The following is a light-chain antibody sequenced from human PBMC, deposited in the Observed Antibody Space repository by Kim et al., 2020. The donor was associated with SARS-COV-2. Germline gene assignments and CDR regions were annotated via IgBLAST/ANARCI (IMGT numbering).Light chain of an antibody. Sequence: QSVLTQPPSASGTPGQRVTISCSGSSSNIGSNTVNWYQQLPGTAPKLLIYSNNQRPSGVPARFSGSTSGTSASLAISGLQSEDEDDYYCAAWDDSLNGRVFGGGTKLTVL. CDR1: SSNIGSNT. CDR2: SNN. J-gene: IGLJ3*02. V-gene: IGLV1-44*01. CDR3: AAWDDSLNGRV.